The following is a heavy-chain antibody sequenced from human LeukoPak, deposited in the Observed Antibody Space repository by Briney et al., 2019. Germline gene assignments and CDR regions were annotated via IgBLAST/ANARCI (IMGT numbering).Heavy chain of an antibody. CDR1: VYTLTMYD. D-gene: IGHD3-10*01. CDR2: MNPTSGHT. CDR3: ARSPVGVRKKHDL. J-gene: IGHJ5*02. V-gene: IGHV1-8*01. Sequence: ASVTVSYMASVYTLTMYDINWVRQAPGQGGEWLGWMNPTSGHTGYVQKFQGRITMTSDTSVSTAYMELNSLTSEDTAVYYCARSPVGVRKKHDLWGQGTLVSVSS.